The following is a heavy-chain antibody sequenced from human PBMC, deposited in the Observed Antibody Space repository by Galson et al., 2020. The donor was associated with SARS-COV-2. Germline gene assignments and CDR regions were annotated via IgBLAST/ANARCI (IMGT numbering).Heavy chain of an antibody. J-gene: IGHJ6*02. V-gene: IGHV3-23*01. CDR3: AKDFRTYYDFWSDYYRAQYYGMDV. CDR1: GFTFSSYA. D-gene: IGHD3-3*01. CDR2: ISARGGTM. Sequence: GESLKISCAASGFTFSSYAMSWVRQPPGKGLEWVSIISARGGTMFYADSVKGRFTISRDKSKNTLYLNMNSLTAEDTAVYYCAKDFRTYYDFWSDYYRAQYYGMDVWGQGTTVTVSS.